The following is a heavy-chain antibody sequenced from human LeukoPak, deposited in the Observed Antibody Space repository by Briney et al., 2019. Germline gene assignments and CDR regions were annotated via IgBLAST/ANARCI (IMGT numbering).Heavy chain of an antibody. D-gene: IGHD2-2*01. CDR1: GFTFSSYS. CDR2: ISSSSSTI. V-gene: IGHV3-48*01. Sequence: GGSLRLSCAASGFTFSSYSMNWVRQAPGKGLEWVSYISSSSSTIYYADSVKGRFTISRDNAKNSLYLQMNSLRAEDTAVYYCARSEDCSSTSCYYYYYYYYMDVWGKGTTVTVSS. CDR3: ARSEDCSSTSCYYYYYYYYMDV. J-gene: IGHJ6*03.